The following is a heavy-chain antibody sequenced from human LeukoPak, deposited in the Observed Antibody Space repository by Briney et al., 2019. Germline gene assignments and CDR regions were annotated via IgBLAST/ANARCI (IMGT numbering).Heavy chain of an antibody. CDR1: GDGFDNYW. D-gene: IGHD2-15*01. Sequence: GESLKISCRVSGDGFDNYWIGWVRHMSGEGLQWVAIIHPSSSATHYSPSFQGRVSISADKAITTAYLQWNSLRTSDTAIYFCARLLHLAQLGVDWFDPWGQGTLVTVSS. V-gene: IGHV5-51*01. CDR2: IHPSSSAT. CDR3: ARLLHLAQLGVDWFDP. J-gene: IGHJ5*02.